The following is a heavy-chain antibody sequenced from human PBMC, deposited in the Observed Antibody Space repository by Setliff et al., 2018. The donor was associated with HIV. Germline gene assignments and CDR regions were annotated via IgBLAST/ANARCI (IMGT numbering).Heavy chain of an antibody. V-gene: IGHV5-51*01. D-gene: IGHD5-18*01. CDR2: IYPGDSDA. Sequence: GESLKISCKGSGYSFTNSWIGWVRQMPGKGLEWMGIIYPGDSDAKYNPSFQGQVTISVDKSSNTAYLQWSSLKASDTAIYYCAREWSYGAFDTFDVWGQGTMVTVSS. CDR3: AREWSYGAFDTFDV. J-gene: IGHJ3*01. CDR1: GYSFTNSW.